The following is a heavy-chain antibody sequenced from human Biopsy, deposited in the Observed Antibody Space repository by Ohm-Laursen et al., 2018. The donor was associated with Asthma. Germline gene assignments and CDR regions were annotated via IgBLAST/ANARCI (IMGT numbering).Heavy chain of an antibody. CDR1: AFTFSTYG. D-gene: IGHD6-19*01. CDR3: AREGIAVAPFDY. CDR2: TSSSSSYI. V-gene: IGHV3-21*01. Sequence: SLRLSCSASAFTFSTYGMNWVRQAPGKGLEWVASTSSSSSYIYYADSVKGRFTISRDNSKNALYLQMNSLRAEDTAVYYCAREGIAVAPFDYWGQGTLVTVSS. J-gene: IGHJ4*02.